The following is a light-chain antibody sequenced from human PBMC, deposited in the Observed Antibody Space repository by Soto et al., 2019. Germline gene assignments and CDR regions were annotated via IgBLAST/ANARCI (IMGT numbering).Light chain of an antibody. CDR1: ENIVNF. J-gene: IGKJ2*01. Sequence: DIQMTQSPSSLPAILGDRVTINCRASENIVNFLNWYQQSPGRAPRPLIYGASSLQYGVPSRFSGRGSGTDFTVTIRDLQTEEFATDFCPHSYNLPHNFGQGTKLE. CDR2: GAS. V-gene: IGKV1-39*01. CDR3: PHSYNLPHN.